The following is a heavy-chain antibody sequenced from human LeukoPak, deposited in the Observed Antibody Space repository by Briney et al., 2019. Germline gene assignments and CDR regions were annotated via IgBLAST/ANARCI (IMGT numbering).Heavy chain of an antibody. V-gene: IGHV1-2*02. J-gene: IGHJ4*02. CDR3: ARGPRYGGNWADYFDY. Sequence: ASVKVSCKASGYTFTGYYMHWVRQAPGQGLEWMGWINPNSGGTNYAQKFQGRVTMTRDTSISTAYMELSRLRSDDTAVYYCARGPRYGGNWADYFDYWGQGTLVTVSS. CDR1: GYTFTGYY. D-gene: IGHD4-23*01. CDR2: INPNSGGT.